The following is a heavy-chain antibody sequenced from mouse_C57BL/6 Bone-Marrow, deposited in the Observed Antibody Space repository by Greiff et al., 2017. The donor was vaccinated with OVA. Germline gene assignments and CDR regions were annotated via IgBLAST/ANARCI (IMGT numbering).Heavy chain of an antibody. Sequence: EVKLMESGGDLVKPGGSLKLSCAASGFTFSSYGMSWVRQTPDKRLEWVATISSGGSYTYYPDSVKGRFTISRDNAKNTLYLQMSSLKSEDTAMYYCATYDGYFWFADWGKGTLVTVSA. D-gene: IGHD2-3*01. CDR3: ATYDGYFWFAD. CDR2: ISSGGSYT. CDR1: GFTFSSYG. V-gene: IGHV5-6*01. J-gene: IGHJ3*01.